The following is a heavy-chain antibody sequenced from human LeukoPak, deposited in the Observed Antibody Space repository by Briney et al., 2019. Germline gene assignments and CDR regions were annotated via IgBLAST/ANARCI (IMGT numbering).Heavy chain of an antibody. CDR1: GGSISSYD. CDR3: ARLRSWYDAFDI. J-gene: IGHJ3*02. D-gene: IGHD6-13*01. CDR2: IYYSGST. V-gene: IGHV4-59*01. Sequence: SETLSLTCTVSGGSISSYDWSWIRQPPGKGLEWIGYIYYSGSTNYNPSLKSRVTISVDTSKNQFSLKLSSVTAADTAVYYCARLRSWYDAFDIWGKGTMVTVSS.